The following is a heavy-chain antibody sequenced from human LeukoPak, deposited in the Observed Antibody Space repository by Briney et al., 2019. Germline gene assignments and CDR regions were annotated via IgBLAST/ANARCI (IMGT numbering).Heavy chain of an antibody. CDR3: TSSYRDYYDSSGYYLW. J-gene: IGHJ4*02. CDR2: IGSKANSYAT. V-gene: IGHV3-73*01. Sequence: GGSLRLSCAASGFTFSGSAMHWVRQASGKGLEWVGRIGSKANSYATAYAASVKGRFTISRDDSKNTAYLQMNSLKTEHTAVYYCTSSYRDYYDSSGYYLWWGQGTLVTVSS. CDR1: GFTFSGSA. D-gene: IGHD3-22*01.